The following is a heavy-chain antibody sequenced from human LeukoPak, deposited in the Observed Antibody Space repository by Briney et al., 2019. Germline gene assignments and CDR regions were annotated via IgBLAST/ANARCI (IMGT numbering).Heavy chain of an antibody. CDR2: IKGTGLTT. Sequence: PGGAPRLSCAASGFIFSDYYMALIRPAPGEGLEWISTIKGTGLTTYYADSVKGRVTISRDNDKNSLFLQMSSLRADDTAIYYCARAGELRYMDVWGKGTAVTVSS. J-gene: IGHJ6*03. V-gene: IGHV3-11*04. CDR3: ARAGELRYMDV. CDR1: GFIFSDYY. D-gene: IGHD3-16*01.